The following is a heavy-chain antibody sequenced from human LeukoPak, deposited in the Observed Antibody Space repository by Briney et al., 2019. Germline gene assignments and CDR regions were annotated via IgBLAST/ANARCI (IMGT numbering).Heavy chain of an antibody. CDR3: ASSLTIFGVVTRDMDV. Sequence: PGRSLRLSCAASGFTFGSYSMNWVRQAPGKGLEWVSSISSSSSYIYYADSVKGRFTISRDNAKNSLYLQMNSLRAEDTAVYYCASSLTIFGVVTRDMDVWGKGTTVTVSS. CDR1: GFTFGSYS. V-gene: IGHV3-21*01. D-gene: IGHD3-3*01. J-gene: IGHJ6*03. CDR2: ISSSSSYI.